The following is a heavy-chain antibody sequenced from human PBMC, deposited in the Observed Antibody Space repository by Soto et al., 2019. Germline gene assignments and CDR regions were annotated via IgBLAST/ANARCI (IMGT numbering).Heavy chain of an antibody. V-gene: IGHV1-2*04. CDR1: GYTFTGFY. D-gene: IGHD2-8*02. Sequence: ASVKVSCKASGYTFTGFYIHWVRQAPGQGLEWMGWINPNSGGTNYAQKFQDWVTMTRDTSISTAYIELRRLRSDDTAVYYCVRATGSGDSFDPWGQGTLVTVPQ. CDR3: VRATGSGDSFDP. J-gene: IGHJ5*02. CDR2: INPNSGGT.